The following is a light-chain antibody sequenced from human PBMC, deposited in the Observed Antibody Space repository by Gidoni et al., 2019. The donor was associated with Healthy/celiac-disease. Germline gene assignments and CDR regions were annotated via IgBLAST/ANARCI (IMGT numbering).Light chain of an antibody. V-gene: IGKV1-39*01. CDR3: QPSYSTPQT. CDR1: QSISSY. CDR2: AAS. J-gene: IGKJ2*01. Sequence: DMQMTQSPSSLSASVGDRVTITCRASQSISSYLNGYQQKPGNAPKLLIYAASSLQSGVPSRFSGSGSGTDFTLTISRLQPEDFATYYCQPSYSTPQTFGQGTKLEIK.